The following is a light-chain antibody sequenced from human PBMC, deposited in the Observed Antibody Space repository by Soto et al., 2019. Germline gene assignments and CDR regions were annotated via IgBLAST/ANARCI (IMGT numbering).Light chain of an antibody. CDR2: YAS. Sequence: EIMMTQSPATLSVSPGERATLSCRASQSVRNNIAWYQQKPGQAPRLLIYYASTRATGIPARLSGSGSGTEFTPTIGSLHPEDFALYYCQQYNNWPPIIFGQGTRLEIK. CDR3: QQYNNWPPII. J-gene: IGKJ5*01. CDR1: QSVRNN. V-gene: IGKV3-15*01.